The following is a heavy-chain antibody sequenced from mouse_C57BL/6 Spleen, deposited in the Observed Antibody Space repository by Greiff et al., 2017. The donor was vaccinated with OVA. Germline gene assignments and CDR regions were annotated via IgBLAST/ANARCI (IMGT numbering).Heavy chain of an antibody. CDR3: ARCGTRVVAKDY. CDR2: INPNNGGT. D-gene: IGHD1-1*01. Sequence: EVQLQQSGPELVKPGASVKMSCKASGYTFTDYNMHWVKQSHGKSLEWIGYINPNNGGTSYNQKFKGKATLTVNKSSSTAYMELRSLTSEDSAVYYCARCGTRVVAKDYWGQGTTLTVSS. J-gene: IGHJ2*01. V-gene: IGHV1-22*01. CDR1: GYTFTDYN.